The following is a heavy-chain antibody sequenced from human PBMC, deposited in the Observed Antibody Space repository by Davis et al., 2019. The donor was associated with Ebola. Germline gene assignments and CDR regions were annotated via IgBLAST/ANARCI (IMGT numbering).Heavy chain of an antibody. CDR3: ARIPRGYRYYYYYGMDV. V-gene: IGHV4-34*01. CDR1: GGSFSGYY. Sequence: MPSQTLSLTCAVYGGSFSGYYCSWIRQLPGKWLEWIGETNHSGSTNSNPSLKSRATISVDTSKNQFSLKLSSLTAADTAVYYCARIPRGYRYYYYYGMDVWGQGTTVTVSS. D-gene: IGHD5-12*01. J-gene: IGHJ6*02. CDR2: TNHSGST.